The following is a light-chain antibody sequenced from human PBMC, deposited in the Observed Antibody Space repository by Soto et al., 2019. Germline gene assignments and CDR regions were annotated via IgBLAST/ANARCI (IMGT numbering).Light chain of an antibody. CDR3: AAWDDSLNGCV. CDR2: NNN. V-gene: IGLV1-44*01. J-gene: IGLJ1*01. Sequence: QSVLTQPPSASGTPGQRVTISCSGGSSNIGTNAVNWYQQLPGTAPKLLIYNNNQRPSGVPDRFSGSKSGTSASLAISGLQFEDEADYYCAAWDDSLNGCVFGTGTKLTVL. CDR1: SSNIGTNA.